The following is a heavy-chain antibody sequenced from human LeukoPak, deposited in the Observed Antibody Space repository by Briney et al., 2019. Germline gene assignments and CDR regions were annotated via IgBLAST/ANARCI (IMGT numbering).Heavy chain of an antibody. CDR3: ARNRYQLLYLDY. D-gene: IGHD2-2*01. CDR1: GGTFSSYA. CDR2: IIPIFGTA. V-gene: IGHV1-69*01. Sequence: ASVKVSCKASGGTFSSYAISWVRQAPGQGLEWMGGIIPIFGTANYAQKFQGRVTITAGESTSTAYMELSSLRSEDTAVYYCARNRYQLLYLDYWGQGTLVTVSS. J-gene: IGHJ4*02.